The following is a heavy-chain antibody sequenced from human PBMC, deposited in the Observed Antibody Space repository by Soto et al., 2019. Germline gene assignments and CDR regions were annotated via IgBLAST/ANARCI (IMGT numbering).Heavy chain of an antibody. CDR3: ARESPFGSSNAFDI. V-gene: IGHV3-48*01. Sequence: EVQLVESGGGLVQPGGSLRLSCAASGFTFSSYSMNWVRQAPGKGLEWVSYISSSSTIYYADSVTGRFTISRDNAKNSLYLQMNSLRAEDTAVYYCARESPFGSSNAFDIWGQGTMVTVSS. CDR2: ISSSSTI. CDR1: GFTFSSYS. D-gene: IGHD6-6*01. J-gene: IGHJ3*02.